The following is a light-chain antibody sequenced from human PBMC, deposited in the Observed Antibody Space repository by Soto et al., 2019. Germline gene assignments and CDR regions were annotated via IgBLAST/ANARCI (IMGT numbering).Light chain of an antibody. CDR3: QQYGSSRT. Sequence: EIVLTQSPGTLSLSPGERATLSCRASQSVSSSYLAWYQQKPGHAPRLLIYGASSRATGIPDSFSGSGSGTDFTLTISRLEPEDFAVYYCQQYGSSRTFGKGTKVELK. V-gene: IGKV3-20*01. CDR2: GAS. CDR1: QSVSSSY. J-gene: IGKJ1*01.